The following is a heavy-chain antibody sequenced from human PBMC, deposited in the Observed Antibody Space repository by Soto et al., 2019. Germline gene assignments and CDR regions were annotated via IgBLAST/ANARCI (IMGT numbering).Heavy chain of an antibody. D-gene: IGHD6-19*01. V-gene: IGHV4-59*01. CDR2: IYYSGST. Sequence: QVQLQESGPGLVKPSETLSLTCTVSGGSISSYYWSWIRQPPGKGLEWIGYIYYSGSTNYNPSLKSRATISVDTSKTQSSLTLSSVPAADTAVYYCARQQWLVLNAFDIWGQGTMVTFSS. CDR1: GGSISSYY. CDR3: ARQQWLVLNAFDI. J-gene: IGHJ3*02.